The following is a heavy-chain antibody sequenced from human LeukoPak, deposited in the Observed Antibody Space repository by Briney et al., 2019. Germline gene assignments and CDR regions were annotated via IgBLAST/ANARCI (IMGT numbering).Heavy chain of an antibody. Sequence: PSETLSLTCTVSGGSISSGDYYWSWIRQPPGKGLEWIGYIYYSGSTYYNPSLKSRVTISVDTSKNQFSLKLSSVTAADTAVYYCARVHAGYCYYGMDVWGQGTTVTVSS. CDR2: IYYSGST. V-gene: IGHV4-30-4*01. J-gene: IGHJ6*02. CDR3: ARVHAGYCYYGMDV. D-gene: IGHD1-1*01. CDR1: GGSISSGDYY.